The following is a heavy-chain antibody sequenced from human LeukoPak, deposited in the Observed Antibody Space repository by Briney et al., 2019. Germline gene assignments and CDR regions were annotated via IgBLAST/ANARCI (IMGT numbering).Heavy chain of an antibody. V-gene: IGHV3-33*01. D-gene: IGHD1-26*01. CDR1: GFTSSSYG. J-gene: IGHJ4*02. CDR2: IWYDGSNK. CDR3: ATGVFDSGSYYNFDY. Sequence: SGGSLRLSCAASGFTSSSYGMHWVRQAPGKGLEWVAVIWYDGSNKYYADSVKGRFTISRDNSKNTLYLQMNSLRAEDTAVYYCATGVFDSGSYYNFDYWGQGTLVTVSS.